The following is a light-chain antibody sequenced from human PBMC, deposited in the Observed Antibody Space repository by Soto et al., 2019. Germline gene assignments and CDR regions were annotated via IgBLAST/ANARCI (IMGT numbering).Light chain of an antibody. V-gene: IGKV3-20*01. Sequence: IVLSQSPGTPSLSPGERATLSCRASQSISSDSLAWYQHKPGQPPRLLIYATSSRATGIPDRFSGSGSGTAFTLTISRLEPEDFAVYYCQHNTFGQGTKLEI. J-gene: IGKJ2*01. CDR2: ATS. CDR1: QSISSDS. CDR3: QHNT.